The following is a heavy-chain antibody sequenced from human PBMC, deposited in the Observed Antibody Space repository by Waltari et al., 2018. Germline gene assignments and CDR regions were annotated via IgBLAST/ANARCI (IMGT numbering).Heavy chain of an antibody. D-gene: IGHD6-13*01. J-gene: IGHJ4*02. V-gene: IGHV4-31*03. Sequence: QVQLQESGPGLVKPSQTLSLTCSVSGGSISSGGYYLHWIRQHPGKGLEWIGYIYHSGTTYYNPSLKSRLTISLDRSENQFSLQLTSVTAADTAVYYCARTTGVTAAGTFFDYWGQGTLVTVSS. CDR2: IYHSGTT. CDR3: ARTTGVTAAGTFFDY. CDR1: GGSISSGGYY.